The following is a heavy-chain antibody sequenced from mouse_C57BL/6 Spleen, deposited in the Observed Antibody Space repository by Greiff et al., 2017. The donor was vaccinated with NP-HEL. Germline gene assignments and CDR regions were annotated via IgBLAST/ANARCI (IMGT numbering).Heavy chain of an antibody. J-gene: IGHJ4*01. V-gene: IGHV5-9-1*02. CDR2: ISSGGDYI. CDR3: TREDNDHYCAMDY. Sequence: EVKLVESGEGLVKPGGSLKLSCAASGFTFSSYAMSWVRQTPEKRLEWVAYISSGGDYIYYADTVKGRFTISRDNAMNTLYLQMSSLKSEDTAMYYCTREDNDHYCAMDYWGQGPSVPVSS. CDR1: GFTFSSYA. D-gene: IGHD2-3*01.